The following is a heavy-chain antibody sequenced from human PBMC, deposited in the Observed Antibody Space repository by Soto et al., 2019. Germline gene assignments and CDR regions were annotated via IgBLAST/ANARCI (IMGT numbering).Heavy chain of an antibody. Sequence: QVQLVQSGAEVKKPGSSVKVSCKASGGTFSSYAISWVRQAPGQGLEWMGGIIPIFGTANYAQKFQGRVTITADESTSTAYMERGSLRSEDTAVYYCARWGAPVTYYYGMDVWGQGTTVTVSS. CDR2: IIPIFGTA. CDR1: GGTFSSYA. V-gene: IGHV1-69*12. J-gene: IGHJ6*02. CDR3: ARWGAPVTYYYGMDV. D-gene: IGHD3-10*01.